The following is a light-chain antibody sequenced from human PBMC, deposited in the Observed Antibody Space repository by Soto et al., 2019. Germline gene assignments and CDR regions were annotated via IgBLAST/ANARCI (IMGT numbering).Light chain of an antibody. Sequence: DIQMTQSPSTLSASVGDRVTITCRASQSISSWLAWYQQKPGKAPKLLIYKASTLKSGVPSRFSGSGSGTEFTLTISSLQPDDVSTYDCQQYNSYWTFGQGTKVEI. V-gene: IGKV1-5*03. CDR3: QQYNSYWT. J-gene: IGKJ1*01. CDR2: KAS. CDR1: QSISSW.